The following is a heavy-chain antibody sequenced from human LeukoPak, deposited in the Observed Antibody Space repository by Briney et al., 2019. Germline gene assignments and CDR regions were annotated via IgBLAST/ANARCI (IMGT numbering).Heavy chain of an antibody. CDR2: IYYSGST. CDR3: ARDLRNYYGSGSYFDY. J-gene: IGHJ4*02. CDR1: GDSISSGGYS. D-gene: IGHD3-10*01. V-gene: IGHV4-30-4*07. Sequence: SQTLSLTCAVSGDSISSGGYSWSWIRQPPGKGLEWIGYIYYSGSTYYNPSLKSRVTISVDTSKNQFSLKLSSVTAADTAVYYCARDLRNYYGSGSYFDYWGQGTLVTVSS.